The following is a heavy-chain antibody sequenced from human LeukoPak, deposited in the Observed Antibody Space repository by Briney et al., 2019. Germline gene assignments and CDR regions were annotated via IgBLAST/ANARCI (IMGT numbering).Heavy chain of an antibody. V-gene: IGHV3-23*01. J-gene: IGHJ4*02. CDR1: GFTFSSYA. CDR2: ISGSGGSI. CDR3: AKDMYSSSSGGFEY. Sequence: GGSLRLSCAASGFTFSSYAMSWVRQAPGKGLEWVSAISGSGGSIYYADSVKGRFTISRDNSKNTLYLQMNSLRAEDTAVYYCAKDMYSSSSGGFEYWGQGTLVTVSS. D-gene: IGHD6-6*01.